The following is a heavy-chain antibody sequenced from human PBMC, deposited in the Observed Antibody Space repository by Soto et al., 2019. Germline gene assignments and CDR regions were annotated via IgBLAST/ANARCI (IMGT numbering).Heavy chain of an antibody. Sequence: SETLSLTCTVSGGSISSYYWSWIRQPPGKGLEWIGYIYYSGSTNYNPSLKSRVTISVDTSKNQFSLKLSSVTAADTAVYYCARTEGTYYDFWSGYRWFDPWGQGTLVTVSS. CDR3: ARTEGTYYDFWSGYRWFDP. J-gene: IGHJ5*02. V-gene: IGHV4-59*08. CDR2: IYYSGST. D-gene: IGHD3-3*01. CDR1: GGSISSYY.